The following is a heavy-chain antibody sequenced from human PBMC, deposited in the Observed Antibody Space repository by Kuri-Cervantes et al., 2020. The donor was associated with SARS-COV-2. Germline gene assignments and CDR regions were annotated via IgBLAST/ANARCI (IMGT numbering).Heavy chain of an antibody. CDR1: GFTFDDYG. CDR3: ARERQNYDFWSGYVGSYFDY. J-gene: IGHJ4*02. Sequence: GESLKISCAASGFTFDDYGMSWVRQAPGKGLEWVSGINWNGGSTGYADSVKGRFTTSRDNAKNSLYLQMNSLRAEDTAVHYCARERQNYDFWSGYVGSYFDYWGQGTLVTVSS. V-gene: IGHV3-20*04. D-gene: IGHD3-3*01. CDR2: INWNGGST.